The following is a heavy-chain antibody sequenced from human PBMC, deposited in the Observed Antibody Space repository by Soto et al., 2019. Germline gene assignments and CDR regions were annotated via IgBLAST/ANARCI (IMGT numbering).Heavy chain of an antibody. CDR3: ANQPAGKDY. Sequence: QVQLVESGGGVVQPGRSLRLSCAASGFTFSSYGMHWVRQAPGKGLEWVAVISYDGSNKYYADSVKGRFTISRDNSKNTQYLQMNSLRAEDRAEDYCANQPAGKDYWGQGTMVTVSS. V-gene: IGHV3-30*18. CDR2: ISYDGSNK. CDR1: GFTFSSYG. J-gene: IGHJ4*02. D-gene: IGHD2-2*01.